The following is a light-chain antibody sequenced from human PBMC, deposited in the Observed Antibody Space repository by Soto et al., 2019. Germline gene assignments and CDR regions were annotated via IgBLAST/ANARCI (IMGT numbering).Light chain of an antibody. CDR3: QQYGGSPGT. Sequence: EIVLTQSPATLSLSPGERATLSCRASQSVSSYLAWYQQKPGQAPRLLIYDASNRATGIPDRFSGSGSGTDFTLTISRLEPEDFAVFYCQQYGGSPGTFGQGTKVDIK. CDR1: QSVSSY. J-gene: IGKJ1*01. V-gene: IGKV3-20*01. CDR2: DAS.